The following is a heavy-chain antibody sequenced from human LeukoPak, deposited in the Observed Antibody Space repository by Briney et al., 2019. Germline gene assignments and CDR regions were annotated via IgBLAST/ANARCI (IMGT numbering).Heavy chain of an antibody. J-gene: IGHJ3*02. V-gene: IGHV3-53*01. D-gene: IGHD3-10*01. CDR2: IYSGDTT. CDR3: AGRSASVSGVGAFDI. Sequence: PGGSLRLSCAASGFTVSTNYMSWVRQAPGQGLEWVSFIYSGDTTHYADSVKGRFTISRDNSKNTLYIQMNSLRAEDTAVYYCAGRSASVSGVGAFDIWGQGTMVTVSS. CDR1: GFTVSTNY.